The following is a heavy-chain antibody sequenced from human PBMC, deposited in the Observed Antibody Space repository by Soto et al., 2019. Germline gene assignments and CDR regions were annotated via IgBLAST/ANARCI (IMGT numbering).Heavy chain of an antibody. CDR2: ISGRGGRT. J-gene: IGHJ4*02. D-gene: IGHD6-19*01. CDR3: AKDTITGQWLAPIEY. CDR1: GFTVISYA. Sequence: GGSLRLSCAASGFTVISYAMSGVRQAPGKGMEWVSAISGRGGRTYYADSVKGRYNISRDNSKNRLYLKMNSLRDEDTAVYYCAKDTITGQWLAPIEYWGQGTMVTVSS. V-gene: IGHV3-23*01.